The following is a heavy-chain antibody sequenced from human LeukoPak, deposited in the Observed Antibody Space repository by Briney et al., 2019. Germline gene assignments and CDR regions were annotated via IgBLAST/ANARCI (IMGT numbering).Heavy chain of an antibody. J-gene: IGHJ4*02. D-gene: IGHD3-10*01. CDR1: GFTFSSYA. CDR2: ISYDGSSK. Sequence: QPGRSLRLSCAASGFTFSSYAMHWVRQAPGKGLEWVAVISYDGSSKYYADSVKGRFTISRDNSKNTLYLQMNSMRAEDTAVYYCARDPGNTYYYRSGGFDYWGQGTLVTVSS. V-gene: IGHV3-30*04. CDR3: ARDPGNTYYYRSGGFDY.